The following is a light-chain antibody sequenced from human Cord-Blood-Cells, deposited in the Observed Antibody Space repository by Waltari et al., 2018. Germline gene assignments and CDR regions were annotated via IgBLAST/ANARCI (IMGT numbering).Light chain of an antibody. CDR3: SSYAGSNNLV. CDR2: EVS. J-gene: IGLJ2*01. Sequence: QSALTQPPSASGSPGQSVTISCTGTSSDAGGYTYVSCYQQHPGKAPKLMIYEVSKRPSGVPDRFSGSKSGNTASLTVSGLQAEDEADYYCSSYAGSNNLVFGGGTKLTVL. V-gene: IGLV2-8*01. CDR1: SSDAGGYTY.